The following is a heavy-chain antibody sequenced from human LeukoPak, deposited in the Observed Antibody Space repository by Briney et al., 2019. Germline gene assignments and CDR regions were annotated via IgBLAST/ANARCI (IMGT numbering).Heavy chain of an antibody. CDR3: ARYPRPRSSTSSGAWDY. V-gene: IGHV4-34*01. D-gene: IGHD2-2*01. CDR1: GGSFSGYY. CDR2: INHSGST. Sequence: PSETLSLTCAVYGGSFSGYYWSWIRQPPGNGLEWIGEINHSGSTNYNPSLKSRVTISVDTSKNQFSLKLSSVPAADTAVYYCARYPRPRSSTSSGAWDYWGQGTLVTVSS. J-gene: IGHJ4*02.